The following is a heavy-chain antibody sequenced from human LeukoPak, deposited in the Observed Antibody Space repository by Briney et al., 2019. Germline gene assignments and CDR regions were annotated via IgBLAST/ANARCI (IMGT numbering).Heavy chain of an antibody. Sequence: GGSLRLSCAASGFTFTDAWMTWVRQAPGKGLEWVGRIKTKTEGGTTDYAAPVKGRFTISRDDSKNTLFLLMNSLKTEDTAVYFCTTGSRYSHFWIVYYPLDYWGQGSLVTVSS. CDR2: IKTKTEGGTT. CDR3: TTGSRYSHFWIVYYPLDY. J-gene: IGHJ4*02. D-gene: IGHD3-3*02. CDR1: GFTFTDAW. V-gene: IGHV3-15*01.